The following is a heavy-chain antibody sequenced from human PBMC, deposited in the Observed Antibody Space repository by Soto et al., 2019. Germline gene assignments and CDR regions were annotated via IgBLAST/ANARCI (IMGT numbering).Heavy chain of an antibody. D-gene: IGHD6-19*01. CDR2: IIPILGIA. J-gene: IGHJ3*02. V-gene: IGHV1-69*02. CDR1: GGTFSSYT. CDR3: ARAFSRAVAGRNDAFDI. Sequence: GASVKVSCKASGGTFSSYTISWVRQAPGQGLEWMGRIIPILGIANYAQKFQGRVTITADKSTSTAYMELSSLRSEDTAVYYCARAFSRAVAGRNDAFDIWGQGTMVTVSS.